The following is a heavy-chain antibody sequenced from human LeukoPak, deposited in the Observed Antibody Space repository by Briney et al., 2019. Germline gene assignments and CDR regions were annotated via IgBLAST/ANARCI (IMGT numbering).Heavy chain of an antibody. CDR1: GGSISSYY. CDR3: ARETAYYYDSSGYWTYYFDY. D-gene: IGHD3-22*01. J-gene: IGHJ4*02. Sequence: SETLSLTCTVSGGSISSYYWSWIRQPAGKELEWIGRIYTSGSTNYNPSLKSRVTMSVDTSKNQFSLKLSSVTAADTAVYYCARETAYYYDSSGYWTYYFDYWGQGTLVTVSS. V-gene: IGHV4-4*07. CDR2: IYTSGST.